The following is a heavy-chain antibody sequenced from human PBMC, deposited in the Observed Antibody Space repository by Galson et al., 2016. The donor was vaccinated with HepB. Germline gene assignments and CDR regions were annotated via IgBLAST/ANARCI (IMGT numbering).Heavy chain of an antibody. D-gene: IGHD3-16*01. CDR1: GLTFSRDG. CDR2: IWSDGNTK. Sequence: SLRLSCAASGLTFSRDGMHWVRQPPGKGLEWVAVIWSDGNTKFYADSGKGRFTISRDNSKKTLFLKMNSLRAEDTAVYYCARAHTIMLNYFDYWCQGTVVTVSS. CDR3: ARAHTIMLNYFDY. J-gene: IGHJ4*02. V-gene: IGHV3-33*01.